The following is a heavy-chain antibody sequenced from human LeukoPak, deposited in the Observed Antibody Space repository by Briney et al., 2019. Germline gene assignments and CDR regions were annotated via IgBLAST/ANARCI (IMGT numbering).Heavy chain of an antibody. CDR1: GGSISSGGYY. Sequence: SQTLSLTCTVSGGSISSGGYYWSWIRQHPGKGLEWIGYIYYSGSTYYNPSLKSRVTISVDTSKNQLSLKLSSVTAADTAVYYCTREGSSGSFDYWGQGTLVTVSS. J-gene: IGHJ4*02. CDR3: TREGSSGSFDY. V-gene: IGHV4-31*03. CDR2: IYYSGST. D-gene: IGHD3-22*01.